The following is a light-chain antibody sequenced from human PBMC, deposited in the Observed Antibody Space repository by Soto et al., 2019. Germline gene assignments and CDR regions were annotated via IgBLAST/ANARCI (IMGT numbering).Light chain of an antibody. Sequence: ETVMTQSPATLSVSPGERATLSCRASQSISGHFAWYQQKPGQAPRLLIYGASTRATGIPASFSGSGSGTDFTLTISSLQSEDFAVYYCQQYNNWPLTFGGGTKVEIK. V-gene: IGKV3-15*01. CDR2: GAS. J-gene: IGKJ4*01. CDR1: QSISGH. CDR3: QQYNNWPLT.